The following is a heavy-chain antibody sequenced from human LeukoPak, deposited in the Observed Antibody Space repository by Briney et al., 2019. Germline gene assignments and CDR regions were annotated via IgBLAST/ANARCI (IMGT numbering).Heavy chain of an antibody. J-gene: IGHJ4*02. CDR1: GGSFSGYY. D-gene: IGHD6-19*01. V-gene: IGHV4-34*01. CDR2: INHSGST. Sequence: SETLSLTCAVYGGSFSGYYWSWLRQPPGEGLEWIGEINHSGSTNYNPSLKSRVTISVDTSKNQFSLKLSSVTAADTAVYYCARISVAGIWLFDYWGQGTLVTVSS. CDR3: ARISVAGIWLFDY.